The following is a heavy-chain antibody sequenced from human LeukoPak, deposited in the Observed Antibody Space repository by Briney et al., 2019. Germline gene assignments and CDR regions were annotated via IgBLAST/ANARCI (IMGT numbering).Heavy chain of an antibody. V-gene: IGHV3-48*01. CDR2: ISSSSSTI. CDR1: GFTFSSYS. J-gene: IGHJ4*02. D-gene: IGHD6-13*01. CDR3: ARVGDSSSWSLSMPPRH. Sequence: GGSLRLSCAASGFTFSSYSMNWVRQAPGKGLEWVSYISSSSSTIYYADSVKGRFTISRDNAKNSLYLQMNSLRAEDTAVYYCARVGDSSSWSLSMPPRHWGQGTLVTVSS.